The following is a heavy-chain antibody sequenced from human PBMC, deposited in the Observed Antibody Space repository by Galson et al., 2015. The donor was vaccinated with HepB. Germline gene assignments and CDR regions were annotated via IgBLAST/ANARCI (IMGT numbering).Heavy chain of an antibody. CDR2: ISSSSSYI. CDR3: ARDQLLGYCSSTSCPGGFDP. Sequence: SLRLSCAASGFTFSSYSMNWVRQAPGKGLEWVSSISSSSSYIYYADSVKGRFTISRDNAKNSLYLQMNSLRAEDTAVYYCARDQLLGYCSSTSCPGGFDPWGQGTLVTVSS. D-gene: IGHD2-2*01. V-gene: IGHV3-21*01. CDR1: GFTFSSYS. J-gene: IGHJ5*02.